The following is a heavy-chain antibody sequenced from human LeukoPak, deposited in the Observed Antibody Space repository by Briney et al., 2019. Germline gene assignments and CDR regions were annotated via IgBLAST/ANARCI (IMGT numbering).Heavy chain of an antibody. Sequence: PSETLSLTCAVSGYSISSGYYWGWIRQPPGKGLEWIGSIYYSGSTYYNPSLKSRVTISVDTSKNQFSLKLSSVTAADTAVYYCATPTVDYDFWSGYLRGYYFDYWGQGTLITVSS. CDR2: IYYSGST. CDR1: GYSISSGYY. D-gene: IGHD3-3*01. V-gene: IGHV4-38-2*01. J-gene: IGHJ4*02. CDR3: ATPTVDYDFWSGYLRGYYFDY.